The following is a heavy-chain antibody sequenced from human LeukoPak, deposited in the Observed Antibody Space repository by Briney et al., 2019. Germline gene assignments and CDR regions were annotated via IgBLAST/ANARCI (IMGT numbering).Heavy chain of an antibody. J-gene: IGHJ4*02. Sequence: GGSLRLSCAASGFTFSDHAMTWVRQAPGKGLEWVSGISGSGETTYYADSEKGRFTIFRDNSRNTLFLHMNSLRVEDTAVYFCARESFRALAGYLDYWGQGTLVTVSS. D-gene: IGHD6-19*01. CDR3: ARESFRALAGYLDY. CDR2: ISGSGETT. V-gene: IGHV3-23*01. CDR1: GFTFSDHA.